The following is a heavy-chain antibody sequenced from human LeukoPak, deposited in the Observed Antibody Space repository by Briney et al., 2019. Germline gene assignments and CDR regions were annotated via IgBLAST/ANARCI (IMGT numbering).Heavy chain of an antibody. CDR1: GFTFSSYA. J-gene: IGHJ2*01. D-gene: IGHD4-17*01. V-gene: IGHV3-30-3*01. CDR3: ARDRNGDYLPPHWYFDL. Sequence: GRSLRLSCAASGFTFSSYAMHWVRQAPGKGLEWVAVISYDGSNKYYADSVKGRFTISRDNSKNTLYLQMNSLRAEDTAVYYCARDRNGDYLPPHWYFDLWGRGTLVTVSS. CDR2: ISYDGSNK.